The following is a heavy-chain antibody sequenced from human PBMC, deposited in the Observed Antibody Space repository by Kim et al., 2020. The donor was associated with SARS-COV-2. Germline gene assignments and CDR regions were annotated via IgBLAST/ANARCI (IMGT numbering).Heavy chain of an antibody. Sequence: GGSLRLSCAASGFTFRNFDMNWVRQAPGKGLEWVSTISANGDRTYYADSVKGRFTISRGNSDSTLYPRMRSLKIDDTAVYYCAKRNYFDSWGLGTLVTVS. V-gene: IGHV3-23*01. CDR2: ISANGDRT. CDR3: AKRNYFDS. J-gene: IGHJ4*02. CDR1: GFTFRNFD.